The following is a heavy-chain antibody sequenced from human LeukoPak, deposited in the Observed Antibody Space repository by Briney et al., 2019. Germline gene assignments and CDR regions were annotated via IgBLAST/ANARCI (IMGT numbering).Heavy chain of an antibody. CDR2: ISSSSSYI. J-gene: IGHJ4*02. CDR1: GFTFSSYS. V-gene: IGHV3-21*01. Sequence: GGFLRLSCAASGFTFSSYSMNRVRQAPGKGLEWVSSISSSSSYIYYADSVRGRFTISRDNAKNSLYLQMNSLRAEDTAVYYCARALAYYDILTGYYVYWGQGTLVTVSS. D-gene: IGHD3-9*01. CDR3: ARALAYYDILTGYYVY.